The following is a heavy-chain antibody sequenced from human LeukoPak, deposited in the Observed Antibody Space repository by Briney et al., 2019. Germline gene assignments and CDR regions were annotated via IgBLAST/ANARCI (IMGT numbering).Heavy chain of an antibody. CDR1: GFTFSSHA. J-gene: IGHJ4*02. V-gene: IGHV3-23*01. Sequence: GGSLGLSCAASGFTFSSHAMSWVRQAPGKGLEWVSVISGSGGTTYYADSVKGRFTISRDNSKNTLYLQMNSLRAEDTAVYYCAKGDILTGYYMGYFDYWGQGTLVTVSS. CDR2: ISGSGGTT. CDR3: AKGDILTGYYMGYFDY. D-gene: IGHD3-9*01.